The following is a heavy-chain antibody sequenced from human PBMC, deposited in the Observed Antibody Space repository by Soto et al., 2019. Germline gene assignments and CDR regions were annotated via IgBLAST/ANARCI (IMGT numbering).Heavy chain of an antibody. Sequence: GESLKSSGKGSGYSFTSYWIGWVRQMPGKGLEWMGIIYPGDSDTRYSPSFQGQVTISADTSISTAYLQWSSLKASDTAMYYCATSKLELLVGYYFGYWGQVTLVTVSP. CDR1: GYSFTSYW. J-gene: IGHJ4*02. CDR3: ATSKLELLVGYYFGY. V-gene: IGHV5-51*01. CDR2: IYPGDSDT. D-gene: IGHD1-7*01.